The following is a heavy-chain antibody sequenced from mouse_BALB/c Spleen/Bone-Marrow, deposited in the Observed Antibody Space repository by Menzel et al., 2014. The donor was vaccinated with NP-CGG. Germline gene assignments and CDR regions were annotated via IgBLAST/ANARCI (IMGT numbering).Heavy chain of an antibody. CDR2: IYPHTSDT. D-gene: IGHD1-1*01. V-gene: IGHV1S29*02. CDR1: GYPFTDYN. J-gene: IGHJ2*01. CDR3: VRAPPITSVVTRDY. Sequence: SGPELVKPGASVKISCKASGYPFTDYNMHWVKGIHGKSLEWIGYIYPHTSDTGYNQKFRNKATLTVDISSSTAYMVLRSLTSEGSAVYYCVRAPPITSVVTRDYWGQGTTLTVSS.